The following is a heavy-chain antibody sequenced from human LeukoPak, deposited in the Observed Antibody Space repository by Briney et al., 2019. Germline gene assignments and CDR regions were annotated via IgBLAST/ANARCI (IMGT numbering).Heavy chain of an antibody. D-gene: IGHD4-11*01. V-gene: IGHV3-74*01. CDR1: GFTFSRYW. CDR3: ARGYSDYYYFDS. CDR2: SNTDGSST. Sequence: GGSLRLSCAASGFTFSRYWMHWVRQAPGKGLVWVSRSNTDGSSTNYGDSVKGRFTISRDNAKSTLYLQMNSLRAEDTAVYYCARGYSDYYYFDSWGQGTLVTVSS. J-gene: IGHJ4*02.